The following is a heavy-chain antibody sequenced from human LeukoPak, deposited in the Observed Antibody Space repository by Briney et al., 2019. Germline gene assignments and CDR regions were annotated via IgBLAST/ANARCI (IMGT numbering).Heavy chain of an antibody. CDR1: GYTFTNYD. V-gene: IGHV1-8*03. Sequence: ASVRVSCKASGYTFTNYDINWVRQATGQGLEWVGWMNPNSGNTGYAQKFQGRVTITRNTSISTAYMELSSLRSEDTAVYYCARDGYTTQIDAFDIWGQGTMVTVSS. CDR2: MNPNSGNT. D-gene: IGHD5-24*01. J-gene: IGHJ3*02. CDR3: ARDGYTTQIDAFDI.